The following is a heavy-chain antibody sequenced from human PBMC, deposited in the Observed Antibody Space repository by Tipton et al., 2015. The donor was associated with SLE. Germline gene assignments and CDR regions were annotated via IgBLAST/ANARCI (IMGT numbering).Heavy chain of an antibody. V-gene: IGHV4-34*01. J-gene: IGHJ5*02. CDR1: GGSFSGYY. CDR3: ARVSSGWYGIGWFDP. Sequence: AGLVKPSETLSLTCAVYGGSFSGYYWSWIRQPPGKGLEWIGEINHSGSTNYNPSLKSRVTISVDTSKNQFSLKLSSVTAADTAVYCCARVSSGWYGIGWFDPWGQGTLVTVSS. D-gene: IGHD6-19*01. CDR2: INHSGST.